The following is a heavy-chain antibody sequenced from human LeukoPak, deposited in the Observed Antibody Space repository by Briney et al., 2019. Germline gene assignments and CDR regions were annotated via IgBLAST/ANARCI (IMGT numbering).Heavy chain of an antibody. CDR2: INHSGST. Sequence: SETLSFTCAVYGGSFSGYYWSWIRQPPGKGLEWIGEINHSGSTNYNPSLKSRVTISVDTSKNQFSLKLSSVTAADTAVYYCARGPSSSWYVYGNAGNWGQGTLVTVSS. CDR1: GGSFSGYY. CDR3: ARGPSSSWYVYGNAGN. J-gene: IGHJ4*02. D-gene: IGHD6-13*01. V-gene: IGHV4-34*01.